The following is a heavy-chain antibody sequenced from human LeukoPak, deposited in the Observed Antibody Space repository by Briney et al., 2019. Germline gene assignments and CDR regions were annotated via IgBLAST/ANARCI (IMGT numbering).Heavy chain of an antibody. CDR1: GGIFSSYA. CDR3: ARGTYSGSYYPINWFDP. J-gene: IGHJ5*02. V-gene: IGHV1-69*04. CDR2: IIPILGIA. D-gene: IGHD1-26*01. Sequence: VASVKVSCKASGGIFSSYAISWVRQAPGQGLEWMGRIIPILGIANYAQKFQGRVTITADKSTSTAYMELSSLRSEDTAVYYCARGTYSGSYYPINWFDPWGQGTLVTVSS.